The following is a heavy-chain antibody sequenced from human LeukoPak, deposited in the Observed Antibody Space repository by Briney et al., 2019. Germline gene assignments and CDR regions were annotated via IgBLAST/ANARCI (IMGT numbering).Heavy chain of an antibody. CDR2: IYYSGST. CDR1: GGSISSYY. D-gene: IGHD6-13*01. CDR3: ARSYSSSWLYEDY. Sequence: SETLSLTCTVSGGSISSYYWSWIRQPPGKGLEWIGYIYYSGSTNYNPPLKSRVTISVDTSKNQFSLKLSSVTAADTAVYYCARSYSSSWLYEDYWGQGTLVTVSS. J-gene: IGHJ4*02. V-gene: IGHV4-59*01.